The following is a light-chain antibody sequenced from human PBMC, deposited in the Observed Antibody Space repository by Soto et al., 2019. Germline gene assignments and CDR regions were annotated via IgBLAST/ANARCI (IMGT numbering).Light chain of an antibody. J-gene: IGKJ1*01. CDR3: QHYNSYSEA. CDR2: GAS. Sequence: EIVLTQSPGTLSLSPGDSATLSCRASQSVSSTFLAWYQHKPGRPPRLLIHGASSRATGIPDRFTGSGSGTDFTLTISRLEPEDFATYYCQHYNSYSEAFGQGTKVELK. V-gene: IGKV3-20*01. CDR1: QSVSSTF.